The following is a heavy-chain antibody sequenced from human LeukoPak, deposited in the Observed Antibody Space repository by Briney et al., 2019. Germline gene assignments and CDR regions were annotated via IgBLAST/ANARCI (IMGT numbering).Heavy chain of an antibody. J-gene: IGHJ4*02. Sequence: GASVKVSCKASGYTFTNYGISWVRQAPGQGLEWMRWINPNSGGTNYAQKFQGRVTMTRDTSISTAYMELSRLRSDDTAVYYCARGNRYYYDSSGELDYWGQGTLVTVSS. CDR1: GYTFTNYG. CDR3: ARGNRYYYDSSGELDY. V-gene: IGHV1-2*02. CDR2: INPNSGGT. D-gene: IGHD3-22*01.